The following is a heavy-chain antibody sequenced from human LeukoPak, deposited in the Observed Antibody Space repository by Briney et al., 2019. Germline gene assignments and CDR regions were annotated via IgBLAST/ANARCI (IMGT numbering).Heavy chain of an antibody. CDR3: VKVVSYYSYYTMDV. V-gene: IGHV3-43*02. Sequence: GGSLRLSCGASGLTFHDSSMHGVRQAPGKGLEWVSLISGDGDSTYYADSVKGRFTISRDNSPNSLYLQMNSLRTEDTALYYCVKVVSYYSYYTMDVWGQGTTVTVSS. CDR2: ISGDGDST. CDR1: GLTFHDSS. D-gene: IGHD2-8*01. J-gene: IGHJ6*02.